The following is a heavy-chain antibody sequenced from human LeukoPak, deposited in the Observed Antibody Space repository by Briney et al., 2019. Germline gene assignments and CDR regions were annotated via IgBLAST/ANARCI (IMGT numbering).Heavy chain of an antibody. CDR1: GFTFSNAW. Sequence: GGSLRLSCAASGFTFSNAWMSWVRQAPGKGLGWVGRIKRKTEGGTTDYAAPVKGRFTISRDDSKNTLYLQMDSLKTEDTAVYYCTTSITIFGVVIIPGAVDYWGQGTLVTVSS. J-gene: IGHJ4*02. CDR3: TTSITIFGVVIIPGAVDY. V-gene: IGHV3-15*01. D-gene: IGHD3-3*01. CDR2: IKRKTEGGTT.